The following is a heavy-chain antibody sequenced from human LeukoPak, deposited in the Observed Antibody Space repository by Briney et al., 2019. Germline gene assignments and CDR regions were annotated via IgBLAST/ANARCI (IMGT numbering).Heavy chain of an antibody. D-gene: IGHD6-19*01. CDR2: IDGSGGGT. CDR3: AKHLSPGSSSGWSDY. V-gene: IGHV3-23*01. CDR1: GFTFSSYR. Sequence: GGSLRLSCAASGFTFSSYRMHWVRQAPGRGLEWVSSIDGSGGGTYYADSVKDHFTISRDNSKNTLYLQMNSLRAEDTAVYYCAKHLSPGSSSGWSDYWGQGTLVTVSS. J-gene: IGHJ4*02.